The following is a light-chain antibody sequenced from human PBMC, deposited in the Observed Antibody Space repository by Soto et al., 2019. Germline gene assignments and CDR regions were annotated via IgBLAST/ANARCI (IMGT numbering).Light chain of an antibody. CDR3: QQRSNRPPT. CDR2: DAS. CDR1: QSVSSY. Sequence: EIVLTQSPATLSLSPGERATLSCRASQSVSSYLVWYQQKPGQAPRLLIYDASNRATGIPARFSGSGSGTDFTLTISSLEPEDFAVYYCQQRSNRPPTFGQGTRLETK. V-gene: IGKV3-11*01. J-gene: IGKJ5*01.